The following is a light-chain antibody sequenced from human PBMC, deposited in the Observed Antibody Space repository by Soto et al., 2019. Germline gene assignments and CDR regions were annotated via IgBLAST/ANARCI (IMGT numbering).Light chain of an antibody. CDR1: QSVSSN. V-gene: IGKV3-20*01. Sequence: EIVITQSPATLSLSPGEGATLSCRASQSVSSNLAWFQQKPGQAPRLLIYGASSRATGIPDRFSGSGSGTDFTLTIRRLENEEFAVYDCQQYGSSPITVGQGKRREIK. CDR3: QQYGSSPIT. J-gene: IGKJ5*01. CDR2: GAS.